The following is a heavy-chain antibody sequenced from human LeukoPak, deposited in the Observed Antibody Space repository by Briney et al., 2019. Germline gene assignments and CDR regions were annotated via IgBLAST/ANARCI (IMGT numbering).Heavy chain of an antibody. Sequence: ASVKVSCKASGGTFSSYGISWVRQAPGQGLEWMGWISAYNGNTNYAQKLQGRVTMTTDTSTSTAYMELRSLRSDDTAVYYCARDRQYQLLLEAFDIWGQGTMVTVSS. CDR3: ARDRQYQLLLEAFDI. CDR1: GGTFSSYG. D-gene: IGHD2-2*01. CDR2: ISAYNGNT. J-gene: IGHJ3*02. V-gene: IGHV1-18*01.